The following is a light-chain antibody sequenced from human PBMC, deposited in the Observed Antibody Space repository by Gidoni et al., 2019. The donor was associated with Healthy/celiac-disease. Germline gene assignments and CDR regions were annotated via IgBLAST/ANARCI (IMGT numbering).Light chain of an antibody. Sequence: EIVLTQSPATLSLSPGERATLSCRASQSVSSYLAWYQPKPVQAPRLLLYDASNRATGIPARFSGSGSGTDFTLTISSLEPEDFAVYYCQQRSNWPPALTFGGGTKVEIK. CDR1: QSVSSY. CDR3: QQRSNWPPALT. CDR2: DAS. J-gene: IGKJ4*01. V-gene: IGKV3-11*01.